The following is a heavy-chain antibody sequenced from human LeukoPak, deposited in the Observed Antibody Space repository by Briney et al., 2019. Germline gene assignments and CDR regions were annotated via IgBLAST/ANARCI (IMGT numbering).Heavy chain of an antibody. Sequence: SGGSLRLSCAVSGFSLSIYSMNWLRKAPGKGLEWVSTITGSGGYIYYEDSVKGRLTISRHNAKNSLYLQMNSRRVEDTAAYYCARGLAGGDYWGQGTRVTVSS. CDR1: GFSLSIYS. CDR3: ARGLAGGDY. V-gene: IGHV3-21*01. D-gene: IGHD6-19*01. CDR2: ITGSGGYI. J-gene: IGHJ4*02.